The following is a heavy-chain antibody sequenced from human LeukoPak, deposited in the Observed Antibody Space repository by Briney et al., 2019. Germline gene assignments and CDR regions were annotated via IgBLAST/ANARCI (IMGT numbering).Heavy chain of an antibody. CDR1: GFTFSSYS. D-gene: IGHD3-10*01. J-gene: IGHJ2*01. CDR3: AREGGLLWFGSFDL. V-gene: IGHV3-48*01. CDR2: ISSSSSTI. Sequence: GGSLRLSCAASGFTFSSYSMNWVRQAPGKGLEWVSYISSSSSTIYYADSVKGRFTISRDNAKNSLYLQMNSLRAEDTAVYYCAREGGLLWFGSFDLWGRGTLVTVSS.